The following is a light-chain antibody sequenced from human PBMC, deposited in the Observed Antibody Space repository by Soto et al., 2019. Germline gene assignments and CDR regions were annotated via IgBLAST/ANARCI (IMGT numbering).Light chain of an antibody. J-gene: IGLJ2*01. Sequence: NFMLTQPHSVSESPGKTVIISCTRSSGSIVSNFVQWYQQRPGSSPTTVIFDDKQRPSGVPHRFSGSIDSSSNSASLTISGLETEDEADYYCQSYDSNNHVVFGGGTKVT. V-gene: IGLV6-57*01. CDR3: QSYDSNNHVV. CDR2: DDK. CDR1: SGSIVSNF.